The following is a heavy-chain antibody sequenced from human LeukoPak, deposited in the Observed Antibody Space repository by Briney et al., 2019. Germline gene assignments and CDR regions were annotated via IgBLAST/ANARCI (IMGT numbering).Heavy chain of an antibody. CDR2: IYYSGST. Sequence: SETLSLTCTVSGASIDRTGYYWNWLRQPPGKGLEWIGYIYYSGSTNYNPSLKSRVTISVDTSKNQFSLKLSSVTAADTAVYYCARAICRDGYNCPPIDWGQGTLVTVSS. CDR3: ARAICRDGYNCPPID. D-gene: IGHD5-24*01. J-gene: IGHJ4*02. V-gene: IGHV4-61*08. CDR1: GASIDRTGYY.